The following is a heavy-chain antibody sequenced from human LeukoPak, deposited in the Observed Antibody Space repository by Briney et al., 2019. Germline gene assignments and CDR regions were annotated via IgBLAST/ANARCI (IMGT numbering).Heavy chain of an antibody. CDR3: AKEGDAFDI. CDR2: IWYDGSNK. CDR1: GFTFSSYG. Sequence: GGSLRLSCAASGFTFSSYGMHWVRQAPGKGLEWVAVIWYDGSNKYYADSVKGRFTISRDNSKNTLYLQMNSLRAEDTAVYYCAKEGDAFDIWGQGTMVTVSS. J-gene: IGHJ3*02. V-gene: IGHV3-33*06.